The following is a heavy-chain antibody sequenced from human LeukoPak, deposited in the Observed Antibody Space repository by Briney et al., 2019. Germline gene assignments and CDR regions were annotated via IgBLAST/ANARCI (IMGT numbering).Heavy chain of an antibody. CDR3: ARGLSSGTSGWRDAFDI. D-gene: IGHD6-19*01. V-gene: IGHV3-30*04. J-gene: IGHJ3*02. CDR2: ISDDGSNK. CDR1: GFTFSSYA. Sequence: GRSLRLSCAASGFTFSSYALHWVRQAPGKGLEWVAVISDDGSNKYYADSVKGRFTISRDKSKNTLYLQMSSLRAEDTAVYYCARGLSSGTSGWRDAFDIWGQGTMVTVSS.